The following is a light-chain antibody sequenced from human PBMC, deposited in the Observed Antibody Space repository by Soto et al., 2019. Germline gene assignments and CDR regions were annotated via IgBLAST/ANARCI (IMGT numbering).Light chain of an antibody. J-gene: IGKJ2*01. CDR3: QHYNFWPHT. V-gene: IGKV3-15*01. Sequence: EILLTQSPATLAVSLGEGATLSCRASQSVRDNLAWYQQKPGQAPRLLIYRASTRATGVPARFSGSGSGTEFTLIISSLQSEDVSVYFCQHYNFWPHTFGQGTKVDIK. CDR2: RAS. CDR1: QSVRDN.